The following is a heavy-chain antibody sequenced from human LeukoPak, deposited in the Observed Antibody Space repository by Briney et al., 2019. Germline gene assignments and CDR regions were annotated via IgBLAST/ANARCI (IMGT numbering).Heavy chain of an antibody. V-gene: IGHV1-18*01. CDR2: ISAYNGNT. CDR1: RYTSTSYG. CDR3: ARQVDTVMALADY. Sequence: ASVKVSCKAPRYTSTSYGISSGRQAPGQGLEWMGWISAYNGNTNYAQKLQGRVTMTTDTSTSTAYMELRSLRYDDTDSYDCARQVDTVMALADYWGQGTLVTVSS. D-gene: IGHD5-18*01. J-gene: IGHJ4*02.